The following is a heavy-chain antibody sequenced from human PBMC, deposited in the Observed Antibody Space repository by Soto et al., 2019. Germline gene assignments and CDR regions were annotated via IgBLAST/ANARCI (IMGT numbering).Heavy chain of an antibody. J-gene: IGHJ6*02. D-gene: IGHD5-12*01. CDR2: ITPVFETP. CDR3: ARAIHGYNYRVDF. V-gene: IGHV1-69*01. Sequence: QVQLVQSGAEVKQPGSSVKVACKTSGGTFTSDAISWVRQAPGQGLEWMGGITPVFETPNYAQKFQGRVTITADESTATAYMELSSLRSDDTAVYYCARAIHGYNYRVDFRGQGTTVTVSS. CDR1: GGTFTSDA.